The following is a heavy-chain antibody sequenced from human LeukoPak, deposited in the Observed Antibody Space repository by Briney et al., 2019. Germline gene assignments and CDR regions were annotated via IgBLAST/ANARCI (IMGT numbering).Heavy chain of an antibody. CDR2: MNPNSGNT. CDR1: GYTFTSYD. D-gene: IGHD2-2*01. J-gene: IGHJ4*02. CDR3: ARGLLCSSTSCLGRDY. V-gene: IGHV1-8*01. Sequence: ASVKVSCTASGYTFTSYDINWVRQATGQGLEWMGWMNPNSGNTGYAQKFQGRVTMTRNTSISTAYMELSSLRSEDTAVYYCARGLLCSSTSCLGRDYWGQGTLVTVSS.